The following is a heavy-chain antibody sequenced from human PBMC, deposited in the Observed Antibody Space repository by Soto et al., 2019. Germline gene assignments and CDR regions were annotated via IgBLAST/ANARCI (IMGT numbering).Heavy chain of an antibody. Sequence: QVQLVESGGGVVQPGRSLRLSCAASGFTFTTYGMHWVRQAPGKGLEWVAVISYDGSNKYYADSVKGRFTISRDDSKNTLSLQMNSLRAEDTAVYYCAKSYHYASSGSIDYWGQGTLVTVSS. V-gene: IGHV3-30*18. D-gene: IGHD3-22*01. CDR3: AKSYHYASSGSIDY. CDR1: GFTFTTYG. J-gene: IGHJ4*02. CDR2: ISYDGSNK.